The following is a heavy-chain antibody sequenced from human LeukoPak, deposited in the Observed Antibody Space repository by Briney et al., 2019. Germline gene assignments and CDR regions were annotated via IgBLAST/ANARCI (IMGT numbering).Heavy chain of an antibody. J-gene: IGHJ3*02. CDR1: GFTFSNAW. V-gene: IGHV3-15*01. CDR3: TTGSGSYPLDAFDI. Sequence: PGGSLRLSCAASGFTFSNAWMSWVRQAPGKGLEWVGRIKSKTDGGTTDYAAPVRGRVTISRDDSKNKLYLQMNSLKPEDTAVYYCTTGSGSYPLDAFDIWGQGTMVTVSS. D-gene: IGHD1-26*01. CDR2: IKSKTDGGTT.